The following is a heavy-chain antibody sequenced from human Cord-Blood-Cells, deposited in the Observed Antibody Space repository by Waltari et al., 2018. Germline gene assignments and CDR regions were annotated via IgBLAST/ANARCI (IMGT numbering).Heavy chain of an antibody. J-gene: IGHJ5*02. V-gene: IGHV1-2*04. CDR3: ARDGAYSSSLRGFDP. D-gene: IGHD6-6*01. Sequence: QVQLVQSGAEVKKPQASVVVSCMGPGYTFTGSYMHRMRLDSGQGLEWMGWINPNSGGTNYAQKFQGWVTMTRDTSISTAYMELSRLRSDDTAVYYCARDGAYSSSLRGFDPWGQGTLVTVSS. CDR2: INPNSGGT. CDR1: GYTFTGSY.